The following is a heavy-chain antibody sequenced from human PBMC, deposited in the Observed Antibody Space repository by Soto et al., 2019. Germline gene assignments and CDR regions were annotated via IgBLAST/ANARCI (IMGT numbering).Heavy chain of an antibody. D-gene: IGHD6-13*01. J-gene: IGHJ4*02. CDR1: GGSLSDYF. V-gene: IGHV4-34*01. Sequence: SETLSLTCVVSGGSLSDYFWSWIRQPPGMALEWIGEINHLGSINYNPSLKSRVTMSVDTSKNQFSLKVKSVTAADTAIYYCARAGSTWRYFFDYWGQGSLVTVSS. CDR2: INHLGSI. CDR3: ARAGSTWRYFFDY.